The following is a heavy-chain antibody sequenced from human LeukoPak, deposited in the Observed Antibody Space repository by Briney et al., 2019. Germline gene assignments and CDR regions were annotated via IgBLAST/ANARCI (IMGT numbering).Heavy chain of an antibody. V-gene: IGHV1-2*02. CDR3: ARDDYDYVWGRYGMDV. Sequence: ASVTVSFKASGYTFTFYYMHWVGQAPGQGREGMGWINPNSGGTNYAQKFQGRVTMTRDTSISTAYMELSRLRSDDTAVYYCARDDYDYVWGRYGMDVWGQGTTVTVSS. J-gene: IGHJ6*02. CDR1: GYTFTFYY. D-gene: IGHD3-16*01. CDR2: INPNSGGT.